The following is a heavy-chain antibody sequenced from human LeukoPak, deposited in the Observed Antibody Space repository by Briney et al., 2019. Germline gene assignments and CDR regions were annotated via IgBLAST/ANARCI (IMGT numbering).Heavy chain of an antibody. V-gene: IGHV1-24*01. D-gene: IGHD4-17*01. CDR2: FDPENSET. J-gene: IGHJ3*01. CDR3: ATLNYGDLRGGGFKV. Sequence: ASVKVSCKAPGYTFTGYYMHWVRQAPGQGLEWMGGFDPENSETIYAQRFQGRVTMTEDTSSDTAYMFLTSLRSEDTALYYCATLNYGDLRGGGFKVWGQGTMVSVSS. CDR1: GYTFTGYY.